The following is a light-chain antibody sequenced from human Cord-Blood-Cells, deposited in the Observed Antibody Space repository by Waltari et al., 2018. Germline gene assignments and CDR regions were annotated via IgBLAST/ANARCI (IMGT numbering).Light chain of an antibody. J-gene: IGKJ4*01. CDR3: LQHNSYRLT. CDR1: QGLRND. V-gene: IGKV1-17*01. CDR2: AAS. Sequence: DIQMTQSPSSLSASVGDRVTITCRASQGLRNDLGWYKQKPGKAPKRLIYAASSLQSGVPSRFSGSGSGTEFTLTISSLQPEDFATYYCLQHNSYRLTFGGGTKVEIK.